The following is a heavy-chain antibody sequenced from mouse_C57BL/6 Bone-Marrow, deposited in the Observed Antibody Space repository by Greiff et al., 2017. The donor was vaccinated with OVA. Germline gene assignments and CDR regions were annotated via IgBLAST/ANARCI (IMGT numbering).Heavy chain of an antibody. CDR3: ARGVWRDY. D-gene: IGHD2-10*02. J-gene: IGHJ2*01. V-gene: IGHV5-17*01. CDR2: ISSGSSTI. Sequence: EVQLMESGGGLVKPGGSLKLSCAASGFTFSDYGMHWVRQAPGQGLEWVAYISSGSSTIYYADTVKGRCTISRDNAKNTLFLQLTSLRSEDTAMYYCARGVWRDYWGQGTTLTVSS. CDR1: GFTFSDYG.